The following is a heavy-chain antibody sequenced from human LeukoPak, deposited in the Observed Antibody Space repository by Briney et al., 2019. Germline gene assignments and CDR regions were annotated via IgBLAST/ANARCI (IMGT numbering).Heavy chain of an antibody. V-gene: IGHV3-33*01. D-gene: IGHD3-3*01. J-gene: IGHJ5*02. CDR2: IWYDGSNK. CDR3: ARDFGRPLYYDFWSGLNWFDP. CDR1: GFTFSTYG. Sequence: GGSLRLSCAASGFTFSTYGMHWARQAPGKGLEWVAVIWYDGSNKYYADSVKGRFTISRDNSKNTLYLQMNSLRAEDTAVYYCARDFGRPLYYDFWSGLNWFDPWGQGTLVTVSS.